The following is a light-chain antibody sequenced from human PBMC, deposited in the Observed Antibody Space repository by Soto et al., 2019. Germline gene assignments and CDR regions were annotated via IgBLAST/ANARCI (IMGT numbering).Light chain of an antibody. CDR3: QQYNNWPIT. J-gene: IGKJ1*01. Sequence: EIVLTQSPGTLSLSPGGRATLSCRASQTVGSNLAWYQQKPGQAPRLLIYGASTRASDTPARFSGSGSVTEFALTISSLQSEDFAVYYCQQYNNWPITFGQGTKVDI. CDR1: QTVGSN. V-gene: IGKV3D-15*01. CDR2: GAS.